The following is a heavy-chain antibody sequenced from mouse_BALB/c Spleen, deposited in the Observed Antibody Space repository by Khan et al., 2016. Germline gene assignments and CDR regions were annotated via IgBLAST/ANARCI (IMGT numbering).Heavy chain of an antibody. CDR2: ISYSGST. Sequence: EVQLQESGPSLVKPSQTLSLTCSVTGDSITSGYWNWIRKFPGNKLEYMGYISYSGSTYYNPSLKSRISITRDTSKNQYYLQLNSVPTEDTATYYCASYDSSGSFFDYWGQGTTLTVSS. CDR1: GDSITSGY. V-gene: IGHV3-8*02. J-gene: IGHJ2*01. D-gene: IGHD3-2*01. CDR3: ASYDSSGSFFDY.